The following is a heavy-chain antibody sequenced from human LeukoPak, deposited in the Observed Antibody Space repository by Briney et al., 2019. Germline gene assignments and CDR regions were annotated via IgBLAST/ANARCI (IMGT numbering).Heavy chain of an antibody. CDR2: INAGNGNT. CDR3: ARDGDFWSGSIDY. D-gene: IGHD3-3*01. J-gene: IGHJ4*02. V-gene: IGHV1-3*01. CDR1: GYTSTSYA. Sequence: ASVKVSCKASGYTSTSYAMHWVRQAPGQRLEWMGWINAGNGNTKYSQKFQGRVTITRDTSASTAYMELSSLRSEDTAVYYCARDGDFWSGSIDYWGQGTLVTVSS.